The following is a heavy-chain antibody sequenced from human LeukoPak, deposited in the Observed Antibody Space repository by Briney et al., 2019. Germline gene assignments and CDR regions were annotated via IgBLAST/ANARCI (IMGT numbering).Heavy chain of an antibody. D-gene: IGHD3/OR15-3a*01. CDR2: INHSGST. V-gene: IGHV4-34*01. CDR1: GGSFSGYY. CDR3: ARGIGSDWRVVNWFDP. Sequence: SETLSLTCAVYGGSFSGYYWSWIRQPPGKGLEWIGEINHSGSTNYNPSPKSRVTISVDTSKNQFSLKLSSVTAADTAVCYCARGIGSDWRVVNWFDPWGQGTLVTVSS. J-gene: IGHJ5*02.